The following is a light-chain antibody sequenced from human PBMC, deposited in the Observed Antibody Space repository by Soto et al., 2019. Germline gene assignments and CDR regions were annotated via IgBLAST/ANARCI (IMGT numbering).Light chain of an antibody. J-gene: IGLJ1*01. CDR3: CSYAGSSTSLYV. CDR2: EGS. CDR1: SSDVGSYNL. V-gene: IGLV2-23*01. Sequence: VLTQPASVSGSPGQSITISCTGTSSDVGSYNLVSWYQQHPGKAPKLMIYEGSKRPSGVSNRFSGSKSGNTASLTISGLQAEDEADYYCCSYAGSSTSLYVFGTGTKVTVL.